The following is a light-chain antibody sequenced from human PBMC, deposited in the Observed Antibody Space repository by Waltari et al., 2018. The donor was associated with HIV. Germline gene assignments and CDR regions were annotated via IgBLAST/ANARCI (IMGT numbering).Light chain of an antibody. Sequence: DIVMTQSPDSLVVSLGERATLNCKSSESVLYSSNNKNYLAWYQQKPGQPPKLLISWASTRESGVPDRFSGSGSGTDFTLTISSLQAEDVAIYYCHQYHRIPWTFGQGTRVEIK. J-gene: IGKJ1*01. CDR2: WAS. CDR1: ESVLYSSNNKNY. V-gene: IGKV4-1*01. CDR3: HQYHRIPWT.